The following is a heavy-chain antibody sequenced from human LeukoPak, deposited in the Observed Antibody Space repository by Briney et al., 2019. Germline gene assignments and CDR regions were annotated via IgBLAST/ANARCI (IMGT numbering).Heavy chain of an antibody. CDR3: ARDPGYGYGLDY. Sequence: ASVKVSCKASGYTFTGYYMHWVRQAPGQGLEWMGWINPNSGGTNYAQKFQGRVTMTRDTSISTAYMELSRLRSDDTAVYYCARDPGYGYGLDYWGQGTLVTVSS. CDR1: GYTFTGYY. CDR2: INPNSGGT. D-gene: IGHD5-18*01. V-gene: IGHV1-2*02. J-gene: IGHJ4*02.